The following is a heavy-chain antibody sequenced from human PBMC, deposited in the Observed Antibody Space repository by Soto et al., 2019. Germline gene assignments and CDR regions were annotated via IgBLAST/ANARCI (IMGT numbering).Heavy chain of an antibody. CDR3: ARCRGGLYSYGYYYYYGMDV. CDR2: IIPIFGTA. V-gene: IGHV1-69*13. J-gene: IGHJ6*02. Sequence: GASVKVSCTASGGTFSSYAISWVRQAPGQGLEWMGGIIPIFGTANYAQKFQGRVTITADESTSTAYMELSSLRSEDTAVYYCARCRGGLYSYGYYYYYGMDVGGQGTTVTVSS. D-gene: IGHD5-18*01. CDR1: GGTFSSYA.